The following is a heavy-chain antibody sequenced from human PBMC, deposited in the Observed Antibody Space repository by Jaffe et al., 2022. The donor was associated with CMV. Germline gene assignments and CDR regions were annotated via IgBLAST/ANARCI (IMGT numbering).Heavy chain of an antibody. V-gene: IGHV3-21*06. CDR2: ISASGSYL. CDR3: ARDPAAGTLDY. CDR1: DFIFSTYT. D-gene: IGHD6-13*01. Sequence: EVQLVESGGGLVKPGGSLRLSCAASDFIFSTYTMNWVRLAPGKGLEWVSSISASGSYLDYADSVKGRFTISRDNDKNSLFLQMNSLRAEDTAVYYCARDPAAGTLDYWGQGTLVTVSS. J-gene: IGHJ4*02.